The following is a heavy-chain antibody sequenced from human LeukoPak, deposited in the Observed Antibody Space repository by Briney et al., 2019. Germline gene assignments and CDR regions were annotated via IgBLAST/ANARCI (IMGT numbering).Heavy chain of an antibody. CDR3: ARDLTQLALFDY. Sequence: GGSLRLSCAASGFTFSNYGMHWVRQAPGKGLEWVAVIWYDGSNKYYADSVKGRFTLSRDNSKNTLFLQMNSLRPEDTAVYFCARDLTQLALFDYWGQGTLITVSS. CDR2: IWYDGSNK. D-gene: IGHD6-13*01. CDR1: GFTFSNYG. J-gene: IGHJ4*02. V-gene: IGHV3-33*01.